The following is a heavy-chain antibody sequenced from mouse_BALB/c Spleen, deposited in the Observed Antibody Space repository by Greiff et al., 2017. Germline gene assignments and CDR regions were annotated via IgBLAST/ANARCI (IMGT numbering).Heavy chain of an antibody. CDR3: TAYYRSHFDY. V-gene: IGHV1-69*02. D-gene: IGHD2-14*01. Sequence: VQLQQPGAELVRPGASVKLSCKASGYTFTSYWINWVKQRPGQGLEWIGNIYPSDSYTNYNQKFKDKATLTVDKSSSTAYMQLSSPTSEDSAVYYCTAYYRSHFDYWGQGTTLTVSS. CDR1: GYTFTSYW. CDR2: IYPSDSYT. J-gene: IGHJ2*01.